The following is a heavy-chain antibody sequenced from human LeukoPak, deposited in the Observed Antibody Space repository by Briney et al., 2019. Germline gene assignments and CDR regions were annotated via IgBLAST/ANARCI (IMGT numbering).Heavy chain of an antibody. CDR2: INAGNGNT. CDR3: ARDYGGATIDY. V-gene: IGHV1-3*01. CDR1: GYAFTSYA. D-gene: IGHD1-26*01. Sequence: ASVKVSCKASGYAFTSYAMHWVRQAPGQRLEWMGWINAGNGNTKYSQKFQGRVTITRDTSASTAYMELSSLRSEDTAVYYCARDYGGATIDYWGPGNPGHRLL. J-gene: IGHJ4*02.